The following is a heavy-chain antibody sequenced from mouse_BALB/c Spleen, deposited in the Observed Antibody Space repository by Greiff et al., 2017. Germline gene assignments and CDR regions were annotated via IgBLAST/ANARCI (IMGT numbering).Heavy chain of an antibody. V-gene: IGHV14-3*02. J-gene: IGHJ3*01. Sequence: VQLQQSGAELVKPGASVKLSCTASGFNIKDTYMHWVKQRPEQGLEWIGRIDPANGNTKYDPKFQGKATITADTSSNTAYLQLSSLTSEDTAVYYCARSRYYGSSYGFAYWGQGTLVTVSA. CDR2: IDPANGNT. CDR3: ARSRYYGSSYGFAY. D-gene: IGHD1-1*01. CDR1: GFNIKDTY.